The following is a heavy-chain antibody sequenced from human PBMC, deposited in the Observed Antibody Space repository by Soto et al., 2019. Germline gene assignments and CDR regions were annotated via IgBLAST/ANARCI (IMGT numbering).Heavy chain of an antibody. Sequence: KTSETLSLTCTVSGGSISSGDYYWSWIRQPPGKGLEWIGYIYYSGSTYYNPSLKSRVTISVDTSKNQFSLKLSSVTAADTAVYYCARADDILTGYYRGLIIPPNWFDPWGQGTLVTVSS. D-gene: IGHD3-9*01. CDR1: GGSISSGDYY. V-gene: IGHV4-30-4*01. CDR3: ARADDILTGYYRGLIIPPNWFDP. J-gene: IGHJ5*02. CDR2: IYYSGST.